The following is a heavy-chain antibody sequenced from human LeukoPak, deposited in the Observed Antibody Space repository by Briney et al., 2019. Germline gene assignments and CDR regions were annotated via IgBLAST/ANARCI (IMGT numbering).Heavy chain of an antibody. J-gene: IGHJ3*02. CDR3: ARGGLNGAFDI. CDR1: GGSISSYY. Sequence: SETLSLTCTVSGGSISSYYWSWIRQPPGKGLEWIGYIYYSGSTNYNPSLKSRVTTSVDTSKNQFSLKLSSVTAADTAVYYCARGGLNGAFDIWGQGTMVTVSS. V-gene: IGHV4-59*01. D-gene: IGHD2-8*01. CDR2: IYYSGST.